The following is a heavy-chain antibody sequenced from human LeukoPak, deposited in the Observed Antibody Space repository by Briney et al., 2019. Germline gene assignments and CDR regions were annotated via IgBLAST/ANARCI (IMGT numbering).Heavy chain of an antibody. D-gene: IGHD5-12*01. Sequence: ASVKVSCKASGYTFTGYDINWVRQAPGQGLEWMGWMNPNSGNTDYAQKFQGRVTMTRNTSIGTAYMELSSLRSEDTAVYYCARGLGYSGYSGDYWGQGTLVTVSS. CDR2: MNPNSGNT. CDR1: GYTFTGYD. V-gene: IGHV1-8*01. J-gene: IGHJ4*02. CDR3: ARGLGYSGYSGDY.